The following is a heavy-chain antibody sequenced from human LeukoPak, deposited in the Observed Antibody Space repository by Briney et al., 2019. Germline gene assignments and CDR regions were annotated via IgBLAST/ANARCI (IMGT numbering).Heavy chain of an antibody. CDR1: GYTFSSYG. V-gene: IGHV3-30*02. CDR2: IRYEGSNK. Sequence: GGSVRLSCAASGYTFSSYGMHWVRQAPGKGLEWVAFIRYEGSNKYYADSVKGRFTISRDNSKNTLYLQMNSLRAEDTAVYYCAKDGSNYYGAGSYFGYWGQGTLVTVSS. CDR3: AKDGSNYYGAGSYFGY. J-gene: IGHJ4*02. D-gene: IGHD3-10*01.